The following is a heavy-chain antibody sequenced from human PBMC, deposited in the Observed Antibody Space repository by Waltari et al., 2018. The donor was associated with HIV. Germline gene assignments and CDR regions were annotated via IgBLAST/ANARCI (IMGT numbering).Heavy chain of an antibody. CDR3: ARDPAPYYDILTGYNAYYFDY. V-gene: IGHV3-33*01. D-gene: IGHD3-9*01. CDR2: IWYDGSYK. J-gene: IGHJ4*02. Sequence: QVQLVESGGGVVQPGRSPRLTCPATGFTFISYGLRWCRQAQGKGLEWVAFIWYDGSYKYYADSVKGRFTISRDNSKNTLYLQMSSLRAEDTAVYYCARDPAPYYDILTGYNAYYFDYWGQGTLVTVSS. CDR1: GFTFISYG.